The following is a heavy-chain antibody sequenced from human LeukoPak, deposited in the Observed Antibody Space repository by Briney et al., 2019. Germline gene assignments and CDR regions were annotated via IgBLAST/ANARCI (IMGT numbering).Heavy chain of an antibody. Sequence: GESLKISCKGSGYSFTSYWIGWVRQMPGKGLEWMGIIYPGDSDTRYSPSFQGQVTISADKSISTAYLQWSSLKASDTAMYYCARRAPYSSSWFHAFDIWGQGTMVTVSS. V-gene: IGHV5-51*01. D-gene: IGHD6-13*01. CDR2: IYPGDSDT. CDR3: ARRAPYSSSWFHAFDI. CDR1: GYSFTSYW. J-gene: IGHJ3*02.